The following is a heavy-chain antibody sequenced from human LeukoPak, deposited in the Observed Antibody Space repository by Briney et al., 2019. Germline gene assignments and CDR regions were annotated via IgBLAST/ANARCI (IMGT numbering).Heavy chain of an antibody. CDR3: ATDLHFGYCTATSCANY. D-gene: IGHD2-2*03. CDR2: IRSTPDGGAT. Sequence: GGSLRLSCAASGFTFISSWMTWVRQAPGKGLECVGRIRSTPDGGATDCAAPVKGRFTISRDDSKNTLYLQMSSLRTEDTAVYYCATDLHFGYCTATSCANYWGQGTLVTVSS. V-gene: IGHV3-15*01. J-gene: IGHJ4*02. CDR1: GFTFISSW.